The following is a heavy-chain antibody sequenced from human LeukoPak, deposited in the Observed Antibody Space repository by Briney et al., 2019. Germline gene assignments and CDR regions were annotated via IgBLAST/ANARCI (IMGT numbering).Heavy chain of an antibody. V-gene: IGHV1-18*01. Sequence: ASVKVSCKASGYTFTSYGISWVRQAPGQGLEWMGWISAYNGNTNYAQKLQGRVTMTTDTSTSTAYMELRSLRSDDTAVYYCARDANYGKYYYDSGATLGAHWFDPWGQGTLVTVSS. CDR1: GYTFTSYG. D-gene: IGHD3-22*01. CDR3: ARDANYGKYYYDSGATLGAHWFDP. CDR2: ISAYNGNT. J-gene: IGHJ5*02.